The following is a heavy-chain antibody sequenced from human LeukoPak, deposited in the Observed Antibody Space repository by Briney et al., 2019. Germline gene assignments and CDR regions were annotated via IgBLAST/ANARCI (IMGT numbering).Heavy chain of an antibody. CDR3: AKRLSFGVAIGDSDY. CDR1: GFTVSNYA. D-gene: IGHD3-3*01. J-gene: IGHJ4*02. V-gene: IGHV3-23*01. CDR2: ISGSGDST. Sequence: GGSLRLSCAASGFTVSNYAMSWVRQAPGKGLEWVSAISGSGDSTYYADSVKGRFTISRDSSMETLYLQMNSLRAEDTATYFCAKRLSFGVAIGDSDYWGQGTLVTVSS.